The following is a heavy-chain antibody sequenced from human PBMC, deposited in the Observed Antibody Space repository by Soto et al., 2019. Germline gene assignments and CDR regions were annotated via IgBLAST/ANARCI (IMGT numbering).Heavy chain of an antibody. CDR3: ARAARYYDSSGFDY. CDR2: IYYSGST. D-gene: IGHD3-22*01. CDR1: GGSISSGGYY. J-gene: IGHJ4*02. Sequence: QVQLQESGPGLVKPSQTLSLTCTVSGGSISSGGYYWSWIRQHPGKGLEWIGNIYYSGSTYYNPSLKSWVNISGDASKNQFSLKLSSVTAADTAVYYCARAARYYDSSGFDYWGQGTLVTVSS. V-gene: IGHV4-31*03.